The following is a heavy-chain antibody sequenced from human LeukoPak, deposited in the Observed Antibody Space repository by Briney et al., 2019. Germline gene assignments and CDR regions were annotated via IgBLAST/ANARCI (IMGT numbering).Heavy chain of an antibody. CDR1: GFTFSWYW. J-gene: IGHJ4*02. Sequence: GGSLRLSCAASGFTFSWYWMSWVRQAPGKGLEWVSTISGSGGTTNYADSVKGRFTISRDSSKSTLYPQMNSLRAEDTAVYFCAKGGPQFFDYWGQGSLVTVSS. CDR2: ISGSGGTT. V-gene: IGHV3-23*01. D-gene: IGHD5-24*01. CDR3: AKGGPQFFDY.